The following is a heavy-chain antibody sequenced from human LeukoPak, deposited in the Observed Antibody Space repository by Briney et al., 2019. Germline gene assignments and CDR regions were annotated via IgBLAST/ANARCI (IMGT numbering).Heavy chain of an antibody. CDR2: ISGSGGST. Sequence: PGGSLRLSCAAPGFTFSSYAMSWVRQAPGKGLEWVSAISGSGGSTYYADSVKGRFTISRDNAQNSLYLQMNSLRAEDTAVYYCARDSLFSSRGDYWGQGTLVTVSS. D-gene: IGHD6-13*01. CDR1: GFTFSSYA. J-gene: IGHJ4*02. CDR3: ARDSLFSSRGDY. V-gene: IGHV3-23*01.